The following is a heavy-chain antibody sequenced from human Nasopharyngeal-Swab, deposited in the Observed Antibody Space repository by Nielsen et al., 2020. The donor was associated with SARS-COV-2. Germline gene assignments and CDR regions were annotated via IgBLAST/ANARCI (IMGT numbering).Heavy chain of an antibody. J-gene: IGHJ5*02. V-gene: IGHV1-8*01. CDR3: ARRRVPAATNWFDP. D-gene: IGHD2-2*01. CDR1: GYTFTSYD. CDR2: MNPNSGNT. Sequence: SVKVSCKASGYTFTSYDINWVRQATGQGLEWMGWMNPNSGNTGYAQKFQGRVTMTRNTSISTAYMELSSLRSEDTAVYYCARRRVPAATNWFDPWGQGTLVTVSS.